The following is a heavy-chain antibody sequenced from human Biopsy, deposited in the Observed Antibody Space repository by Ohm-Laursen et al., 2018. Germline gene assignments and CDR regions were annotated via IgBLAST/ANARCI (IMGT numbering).Heavy chain of an antibody. J-gene: IGHJ6*02. Sequence: GASVTVSCNASGYTFTGYYMHWVRQAPGQGLEWMGWINPDNGGTIHAQKFQGRFTVTRDTSISTAYVEVTSLRSEDTAVYYWVRSGAGGATCGMDVWGQGTTVTVSS. CDR1: GYTFTGYY. CDR3: VRSGAGGATCGMDV. CDR2: INPDNGGT. D-gene: IGHD2-21*01. V-gene: IGHV1-2*02.